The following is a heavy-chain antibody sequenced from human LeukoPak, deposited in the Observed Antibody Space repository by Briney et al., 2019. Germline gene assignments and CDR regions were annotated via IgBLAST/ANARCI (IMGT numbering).Heavy chain of an antibody. CDR3: ARSTTNFDY. D-gene: IGHD1-26*01. J-gene: IGHJ4*02. CDR2: IKQDGSEK. V-gene: IGHV3-7*01. CDR1: GFTFNSYW. Sequence: PGGSLRLSCAASGFTFNSYWMSWVRQAPGKGLEWVANIKQDGSEKYYVDSVKGRFTISRDNAKNSLYLQMNSLRAEDTAVYYCARSTTNFDYWGQGTLVTVSS.